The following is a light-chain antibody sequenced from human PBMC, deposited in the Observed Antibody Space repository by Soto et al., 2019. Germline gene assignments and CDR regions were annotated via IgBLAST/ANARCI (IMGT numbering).Light chain of an antibody. Sequence: EIVLTQSPATLSLSPGERATLSCRASQSVRGYLAWYQQKPGQAPRLLIYDVSKRVTGIPARFSGSGSGTDFTLTISSLEPEDFAIFSCQQRASFPLTFGGGTKVEIK. J-gene: IGKJ4*01. CDR3: QQRASFPLT. V-gene: IGKV3-11*01. CDR2: DVS. CDR1: QSVRGY.